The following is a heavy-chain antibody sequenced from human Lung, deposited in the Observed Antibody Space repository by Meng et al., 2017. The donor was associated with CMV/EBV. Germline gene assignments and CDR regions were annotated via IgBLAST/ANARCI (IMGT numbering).Heavy chain of an antibody. CDR2: INPMFGTP. CDR1: GGTFRSNA. V-gene: IGHV1-69*13. J-gene: IGHJ6*02. D-gene: IGHD5-18*01. CDR3: ARAAAVVLGGGLGSMDV. Sequence: SVKVSCKTSGGTFRSNAIAWVRQAPGQGPEWMGGINPMFGTPKYAQKFQGRVTINADESTSTVSLEVNSLRSEDTAVYYCARAAAVVLGGGLGSMDVWGQGXPVTVSS.